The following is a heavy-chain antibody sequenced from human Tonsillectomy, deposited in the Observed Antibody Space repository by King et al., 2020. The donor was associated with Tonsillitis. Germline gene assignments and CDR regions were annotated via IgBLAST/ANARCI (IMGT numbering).Heavy chain of an antibody. CDR3: AREDVAGGDY. CDR1: GGASRSFA. V-gene: IGHV1-69*12. D-gene: IGHD6-19*01. J-gene: IGHJ4*02. Sequence: QLVQSGAEVKKPGSSVKVSCKSSGGASRSFAISWVRQAPGQGLEWMGVILPPFGTSKYAQKVQGRVTITAAQATSTAYMELRSLRSDDTAVYFCAREDVAGGDYWGQGTLVTVSS. CDR2: ILPPFGTS.